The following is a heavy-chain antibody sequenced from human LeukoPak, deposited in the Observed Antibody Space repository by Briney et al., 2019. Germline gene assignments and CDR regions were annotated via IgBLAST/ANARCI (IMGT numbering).Heavy chain of an antibody. CDR3: ARALRGAGIAIDY. D-gene: IGHD1-14*01. CDR2: IYSSGST. V-gene: IGHV4-30-4*07. CDR1: GGSISSGGYS. J-gene: IGHJ4*02. Sequence: SETLSLTCAVSGGSISSGGYSWSWIRQPPGKGLEWIGYIYSSGSTYYNPSLKSRVTISVDTSKNQFSLKLTSVTAADTAVYYCARALRGAGIAIDYWGQGTLVTVSS.